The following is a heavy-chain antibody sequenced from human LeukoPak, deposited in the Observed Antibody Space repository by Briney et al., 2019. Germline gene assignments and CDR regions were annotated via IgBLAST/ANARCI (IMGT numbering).Heavy chain of an antibody. CDR2: VYNSGDT. CDR3: ARDLSGYDYFDF. Sequence: SETLSLTCTVSGGSTSSDYWSWIRQSPGKGLEWVGYVYNSGDTGKNPSLKSRVTMSLDTSKNQFSLKLSSVTAADTAVYYCARDLSGYDYFDFWGQGTLVTVSS. CDR1: GGSTSSDY. V-gene: IGHV4-59*12. J-gene: IGHJ4*02. D-gene: IGHD5-12*01.